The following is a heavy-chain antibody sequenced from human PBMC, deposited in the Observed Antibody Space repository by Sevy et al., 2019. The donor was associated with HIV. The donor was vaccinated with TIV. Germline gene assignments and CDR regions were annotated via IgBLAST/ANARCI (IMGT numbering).Heavy chain of an antibody. V-gene: IGHV5-51*01. D-gene: IGHD2-2*01. J-gene: IGHJ5*02. CDR3: ARLQGYCSSTSCSFATHWFDP. CDR1: GYSFSGYW. CDR2: IYPDNSNV. Sequence: GESLKISCKGSGYSFSGYWVAWVRQMPGKGLEWMGIIYPDNSNVKYSPSFEGQVTISVDKSISTAYLQWSSLKASDTAMNYCARLQGYCSSTSCSFATHWFDPWGQGSMVTVSS.